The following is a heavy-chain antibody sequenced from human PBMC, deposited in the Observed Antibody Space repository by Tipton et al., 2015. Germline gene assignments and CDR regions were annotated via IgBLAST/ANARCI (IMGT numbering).Heavy chain of an antibody. CDR2: ISGYGSYI. Sequence: GSLRLSCATSGFTFSSYNMNWVRQAPGKGLEWVSSISGYGSYIYFADSVKGRFITSRDNAKNSMSLQMNSLRVEDTAVYYCMRDWDYGSGSDDLDAFDFWGQGTMVTVSS. CDR3: MRDWDYGSGSDDLDAFDF. V-gene: IGHV3-21*01. J-gene: IGHJ3*01. D-gene: IGHD3-10*01. CDR1: GFTFSSYN.